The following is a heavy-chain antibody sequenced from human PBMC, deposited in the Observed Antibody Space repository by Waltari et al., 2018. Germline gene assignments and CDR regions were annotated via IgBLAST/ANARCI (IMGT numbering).Heavy chain of an antibody. D-gene: IGHD1-26*01. CDR2: ISSSGSTI. CDR1: VFTFGHSY. V-gene: IGHV3-11*04. J-gene: IGHJ6*03. CDR3: ARDIGYYYMDV. Sequence: QVQLVASGGGLVKPGGSLRLSCAASVFTFGHSYMSCIRQAPGKGLEWVSYISSSGSTIYYANSLKGRLTISRDNAKNSLYLQMNSLRAEDTAVYYCARDIGYYYMDVWGKGTTVTISS.